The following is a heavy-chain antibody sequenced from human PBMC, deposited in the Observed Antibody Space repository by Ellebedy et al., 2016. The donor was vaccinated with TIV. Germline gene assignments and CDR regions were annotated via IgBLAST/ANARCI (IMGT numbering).Heavy chain of an antibody. V-gene: IGHV3-23*01. CDR1: GLTFSSHG. CDR3: AKDSPYCSGGSCFFDS. J-gene: IGHJ4*02. Sequence: GGSLRLSXEPSGLTFSSHGMSWVRQAPGKGLEWVSCISGSGSSTYYADSVKGRFTISRDNSKNTLYLQMNGLRAEDTAIYYCAKDSPYCSGGSCFFDSWGQGSLVTVSS. CDR2: ISGSGSST. D-gene: IGHD2-15*01.